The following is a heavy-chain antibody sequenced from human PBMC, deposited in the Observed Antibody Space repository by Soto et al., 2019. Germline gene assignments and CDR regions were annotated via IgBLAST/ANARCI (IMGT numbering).Heavy chain of an antibody. CDR3: ARGARDSSGYYYRRWFDP. V-gene: IGHV1-3*01. J-gene: IGHJ5*02. D-gene: IGHD3-22*01. CDR1: GYTFTSYA. Sequence: ASVKVSCKASGYTFTSYAMHWVRQAPGQRLEWMGWINAGNGNTKYSQKFQGRVTITRDTSASTAYMELSSLRSEDTAVYYRARGARDSSGYYYRRWFDPWGQGTLVTVSS. CDR2: INAGNGNT.